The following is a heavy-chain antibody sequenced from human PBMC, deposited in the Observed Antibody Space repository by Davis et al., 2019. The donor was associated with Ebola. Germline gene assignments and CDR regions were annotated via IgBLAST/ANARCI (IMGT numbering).Heavy chain of an antibody. CDR1: GGSISSGDYY. V-gene: IGHV4-30-4*01. CDR3: ARGGATITQGPFDY. Sequence: SETLSLTCTVSGGSISSGDYYWSWIRQPPGKGLEWIGYIYYSGSTYYNPSLKSRVTISVDTSKNQFSLKLSSVTAADTAVYYCARGGATITQGPFDYWGQGTLVTVSS. J-gene: IGHJ4*02. CDR2: IYYSGST. D-gene: IGHD5-24*01.